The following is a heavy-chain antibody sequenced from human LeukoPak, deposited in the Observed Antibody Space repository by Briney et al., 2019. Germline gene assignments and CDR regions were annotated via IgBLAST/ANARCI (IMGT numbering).Heavy chain of an antibody. D-gene: IGHD2-15*01. CDR2: ISYDGSNK. Sequence: TGRSLRLSCAASGFTFSSYAMHWVRQAPGKGLEWVAFISYDGSNKYYADSVEGRFTISRDNSKNTLDLQMNSLRAEDTAVYYCARADLGSCSGGSCYGHYWGQGTLVTVSS. J-gene: IGHJ4*02. CDR3: ARADLGSCSGGSCYGHY. V-gene: IGHV3-30-3*01. CDR1: GFTFSSYA.